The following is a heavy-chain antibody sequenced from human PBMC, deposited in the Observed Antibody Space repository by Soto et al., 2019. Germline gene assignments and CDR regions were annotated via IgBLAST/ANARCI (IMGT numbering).Heavy chain of an antibody. V-gene: IGHV4-34*01. J-gene: IGHJ4*02. CDR1: GGSFSGYY. D-gene: IGHD4-17*01. CDR3: ARGGHGDYFDY. Sequence: SETLSLTCAVYGGSFSGYYWSWIRQPPGKGLEWIGEINHSGSTNYNPSLKSRVTISVDTSKNLFSLKLSSVTAADTAVYYCARGGHGDYFDYWGQGTLVTVSS. CDR2: INHSGST.